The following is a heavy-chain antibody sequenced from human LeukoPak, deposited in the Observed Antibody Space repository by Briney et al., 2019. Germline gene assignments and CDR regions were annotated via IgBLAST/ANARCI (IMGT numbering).Heavy chain of an antibody. CDR2: IYYSGST. V-gene: IGHV4-59*12. CDR1: GGSISSYY. D-gene: IGHD2-15*01. Sequence: PSETLSLTCTVSGGSISSYYWSWIRQPPGKGLEWIGYIYYSGSTNYNPSLKSRVTISVDTSKNQFSLKLSSVTAADTAVYYCARGVGWVAPNWFDPWGQGTLVTVSS. J-gene: IGHJ5*02. CDR3: ARGVGWVAPNWFDP.